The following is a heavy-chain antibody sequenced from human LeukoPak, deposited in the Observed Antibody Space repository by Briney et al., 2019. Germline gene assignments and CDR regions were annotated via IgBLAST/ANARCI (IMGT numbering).Heavy chain of an antibody. Sequence: GGSLRLSCAASGFTFSDYYMIWIRQAPGKGLEWVSYIGGSGTTIYYADSVKGRFTISRDNAKNSLYLQMNSLRAEDTAVYYCARGCRDAHGGYFQHWGKGTLVTVSS. CDR2: IGGSGTTI. CDR1: GFTFSDYY. CDR3: ARGCRDAHGGYFQH. D-gene: IGHD5-24*01. J-gene: IGHJ1*01. V-gene: IGHV3-11*04.